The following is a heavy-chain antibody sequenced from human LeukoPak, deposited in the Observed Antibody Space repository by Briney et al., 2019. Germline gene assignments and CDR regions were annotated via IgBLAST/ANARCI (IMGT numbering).Heavy chain of an antibody. CDR1: GDSITSPGYS. D-gene: IGHD2-21*02. CDR3: ARDAVVTSSPDAYDI. J-gene: IGHJ3*02. CDR2: ISHSGNA. V-gene: IGHV4-31*03. Sequence: PSETLSLTCTVSGDSITSPGYSCTLIRQPPGKCLEWIGCISHSGNADYNQSLKSRVYMSRDASKNQFSLKLTSVTAADTAVYYCARDAVVTSSPDAYDIWGPGKMVTVSS.